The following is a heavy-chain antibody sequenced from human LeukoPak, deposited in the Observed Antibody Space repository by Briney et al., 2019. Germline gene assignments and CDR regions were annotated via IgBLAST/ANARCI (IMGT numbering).Heavy chain of an antibody. CDR3: ARTTGYCSSTSCYRYYYYGMDV. D-gene: IGHD2-2*02. V-gene: IGHV5-51*01. J-gene: IGHJ6*02. CDR1: GYSFSTYW. CDR2: IYPGDSDT. Sequence: PGESLKISCKGSGYSFSTYWIGWVRQMPGKGLEWMGIIYPGDSDTRYSPSFQGQVTISVDKSISTAYLQWSSLKASDTAMYYCARTTGYCSSTSCYRYYYYGMDVWGQGTTVTV.